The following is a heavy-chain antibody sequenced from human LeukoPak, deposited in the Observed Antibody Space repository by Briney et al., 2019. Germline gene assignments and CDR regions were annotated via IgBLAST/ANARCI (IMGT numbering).Heavy chain of an antibody. J-gene: IGHJ4*02. Sequence: GGSLRLSCEASGFPFRDHAMPWVRQAPGKGLEWVAVISYDARHENYADSVKGRFTVSRDDSRSTLYLQMNSLKTDDTAVYFCARDEFDGYNLGPSIYWGQGTLVTVSS. V-gene: IGHV3-30*03. CDR1: GFPFRDHA. D-gene: IGHD5-24*01. CDR3: ARDEFDGYNLGPSIY. CDR2: ISYDARHE.